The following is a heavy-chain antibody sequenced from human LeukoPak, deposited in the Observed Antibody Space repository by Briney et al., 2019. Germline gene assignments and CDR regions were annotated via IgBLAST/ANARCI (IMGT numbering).Heavy chain of an antibody. J-gene: IGHJ6*03. D-gene: IGHD2-2*01. CDR1: GGSFSGYY. CDR3: ARRGVVVPAATPGYMDV. CDR2: INHSGST. V-gene: IGHV4-34*01. Sequence: SETLSLTCAVYGGSFSGYYWSWIRQPPGKGLEWIGEINHSGSTNYNPSLRSRVTISVDTSKNQFSLKLSSVTAADTAVYYCARRGVVVPAATPGYMDVWGKGTTVTVSS.